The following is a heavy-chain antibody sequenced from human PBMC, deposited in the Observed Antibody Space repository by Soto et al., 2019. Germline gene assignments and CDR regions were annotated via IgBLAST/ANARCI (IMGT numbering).Heavy chain of an antibody. Sequence: QLQLQESGPGLVKPSETLSLTCTVSGGSSSSSSDYWGWIRQPPGKGLEWLGSIYYSGSTYYNPSLKRRVTISVDTSKNQFSLKLSSVTAADTAVYYCASTADNYDFWSGYYQREMVDYWGQGTLVTVSS. J-gene: IGHJ4*02. CDR1: GGSSSSSSDY. V-gene: IGHV4-39*01. D-gene: IGHD3-3*01. CDR3: ASTADNYDFWSGYYQREMVDY. CDR2: IYYSGST.